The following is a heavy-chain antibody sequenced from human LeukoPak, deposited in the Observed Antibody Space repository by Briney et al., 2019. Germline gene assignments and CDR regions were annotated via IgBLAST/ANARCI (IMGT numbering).Heavy chain of an antibody. V-gene: IGHV4-34*01. CDR2: INHSGST. CDR1: GGSFSGYY. J-gene: IGHJ4*02. CDR3: ASTVRYFDWLFPRGSEFNFDY. D-gene: IGHD3-9*01. Sequence: PSETLSLTCAVYGGSFSGYYWSWIRQPPGKRLEWIGEINHSGSTNYNPSLKSRVTISVDTSKNQFSLKLSSVTAADTAVYYCASTVRYFDWLFPRGSEFNFDYWGQGTLVTVSS.